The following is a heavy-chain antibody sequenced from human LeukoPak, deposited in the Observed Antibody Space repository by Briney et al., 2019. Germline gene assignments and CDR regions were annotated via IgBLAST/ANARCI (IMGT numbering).Heavy chain of an antibody. D-gene: IGHD6-13*01. V-gene: IGHV4-4*08. CDR1: GGSISNYY. J-gene: IGHJ4*02. CDR2: IYNAATT. CDR3: ARVTTAWYVIGY. Sequence: SETLSLTCAVSGGSISNYYWTWIRQPPGKGLEWLGFIYNAATTNYNPSLKSRVTISVDTSKNQFSLRLSSVTTADSAIYYCARVTTAWYVIGYWGQGALVTVSS.